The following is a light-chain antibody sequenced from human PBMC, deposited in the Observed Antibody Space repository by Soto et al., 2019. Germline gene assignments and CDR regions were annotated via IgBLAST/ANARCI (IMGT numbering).Light chain of an antibody. Sequence: QSVLTQPASVSGSPGQSVTISCTAASSDVGGYDYVSWYQQHPGTAPKLVLYEVNNRPSGVSNRFSGSKSGNTASLIISGLQTEDEANYYCSAYTTSNTLIFGTGTKVTVL. J-gene: IGLJ1*01. CDR1: SSDVGGYDY. V-gene: IGLV2-14*01. CDR2: EVN. CDR3: SAYTTSNTLI.